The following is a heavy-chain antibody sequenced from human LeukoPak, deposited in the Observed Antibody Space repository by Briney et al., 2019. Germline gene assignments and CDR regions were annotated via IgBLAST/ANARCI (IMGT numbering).Heavy chain of an antibody. J-gene: IGHJ4*02. CDR1: GFTFSSYW. V-gene: IGHV3-23*01. Sequence: QPGGSLRLSCAASGFTFSSYWMSWVRQAPGKGLEWVSAISGSGASTYYADSVKGRFTVSRDNSKNTLYLQMNSLRAEDTAVYYCAKAPKDVAVAGTLDWGQGTLVTVSS. CDR3: AKAPKDVAVAGTLD. D-gene: IGHD6-19*01. CDR2: ISGSGAST.